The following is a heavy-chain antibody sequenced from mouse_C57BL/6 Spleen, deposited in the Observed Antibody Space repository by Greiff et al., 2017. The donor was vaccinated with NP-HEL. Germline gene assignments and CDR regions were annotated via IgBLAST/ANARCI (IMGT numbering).Heavy chain of an antibody. V-gene: IGHV1-80*01. CDR1: GYAFSSYW. CDR2: IYPGDGDT. CDR3: ARVGGYDGPGWAY. Sequence: QVQLKESGAELVKPGASVKISCKASGYAFSSYWMNWVKQRPGKGLEWIGQIYPGDGDTNYNGKFKGKATLTADKSSSTAYMQLSSLTSEDSAVYFCARVGGYDGPGWAYWGQGTLVTVSA. D-gene: IGHD2-2*01. J-gene: IGHJ3*01.